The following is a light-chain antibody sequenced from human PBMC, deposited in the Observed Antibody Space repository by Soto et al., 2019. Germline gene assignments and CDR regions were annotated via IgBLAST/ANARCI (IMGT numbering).Light chain of an antibody. J-gene: IGKJ1*01. CDR2: KAS. Sequence: DIQMTQSPSTLSASVGDRVTITCRASQNVNTWLAWYQQKPGKAPKLLICKASSLESGVPSRFSGSGSGTTFPLPISSLQPDDFATYYCQQYDSYSLTFGKGTRVEIK. CDR1: QNVNTW. CDR3: QQYDSYSLT. V-gene: IGKV1-5*03.